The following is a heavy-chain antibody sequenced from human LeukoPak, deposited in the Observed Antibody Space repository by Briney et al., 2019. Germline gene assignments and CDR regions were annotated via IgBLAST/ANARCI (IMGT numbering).Heavy chain of an antibody. CDR1: GFTFSSYS. CDR2: ISSSSSYI. CDR3: ARSSYDFWSGYWFSDRVRGVIYYFDY. J-gene: IGHJ4*02. V-gene: IGHV3-21*01. D-gene: IGHD3-3*01. Sequence: PGGSLRLSCAASGFTFSSYSMNWVRQAPGKGLEWVSSISSSSSYIYYADSVKGRFTISRDNAKNSLYLQMNSLRAEDTAVYYCARSSYDFWSGYWFSDRVRGVIYYFDYWGQGTLVTVSS.